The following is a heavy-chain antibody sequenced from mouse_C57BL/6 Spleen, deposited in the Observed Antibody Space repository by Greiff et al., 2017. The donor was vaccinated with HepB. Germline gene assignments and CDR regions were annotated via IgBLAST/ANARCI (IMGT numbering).Heavy chain of an antibody. CDR3: ASSPYWYFDG. Sequence: EVKLMESGPGLVKPSQSLSLTCSVTGYSITSGYYWNWIRQFPGNKLEWMGYISYDGSNNYNPSLKNRISITRDTSKNQFFLKLNSVTTEDTATYYCASSPYWYFDGWGTGTTVTVSS. V-gene: IGHV3-6*01. CDR2: ISYDGSN. J-gene: IGHJ1*03. CDR1: GYSITSGYY. D-gene: IGHD6-2*01.